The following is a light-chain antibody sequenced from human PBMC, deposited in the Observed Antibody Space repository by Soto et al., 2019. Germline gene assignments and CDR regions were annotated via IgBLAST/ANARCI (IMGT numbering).Light chain of an antibody. CDR3: SSYTTSNTRQIV. CDR1: SSEVGGYNY. Sequence: QSVLTQPASVSGSPGQSITISCTGTSSEVGGYNYVSWYQQHPGKAPKFMIYDVSNRPSGVSNRFSGSKSGNTASLTISGLQAEDEADYYCSSYTTSNTRQIVFGTGTKDTVL. V-gene: IGLV2-14*01. J-gene: IGLJ1*01. CDR2: DVS.